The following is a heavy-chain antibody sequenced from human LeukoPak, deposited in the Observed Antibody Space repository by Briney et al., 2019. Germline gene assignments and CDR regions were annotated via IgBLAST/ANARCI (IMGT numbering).Heavy chain of an antibody. J-gene: IGHJ5*02. Sequence: KPSETLSLTCTLSSGSISSYYWTWIRQPPGKGLEWIGYTHYSGTTDYNPSLKSRVTMSVDMSKNQFSLQLTSVTAADTAVYYCARLPSAAGTGWFDPWGQGTLVTVSS. D-gene: IGHD6-13*01. V-gene: IGHV4-59*08. CDR3: ARLPSAAGTGWFDP. CDR1: SGSISSYY. CDR2: THYSGTT.